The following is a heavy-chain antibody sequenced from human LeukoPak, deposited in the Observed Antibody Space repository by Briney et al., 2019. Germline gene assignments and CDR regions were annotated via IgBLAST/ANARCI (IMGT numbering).Heavy chain of an antibody. CDR2: ISSSGSTI. V-gene: IGHV3-11*01. CDR3: AGGYYAFWSGYPFDP. CDR1: GFTFSDYY. D-gene: IGHD3-3*01. Sequence: GGSLRLSCAASGFTFSDYYMSWIRQAPGKGLEWVSYISSSGSTIYYADSVKGRFTISRDNAKNSLYLQMNSLRAEDTAVYYCAGGYYAFWSGYPFDPWGQGTLVTVSS. J-gene: IGHJ5*02.